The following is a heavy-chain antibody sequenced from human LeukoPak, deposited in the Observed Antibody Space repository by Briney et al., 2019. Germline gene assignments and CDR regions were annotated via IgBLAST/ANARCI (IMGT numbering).Heavy chain of an antibody. V-gene: IGHV1-46*01. CDR2: IDPSGGSP. CDR3: AREFSGGYFDY. D-gene: IGHD3-16*01. CDR1: GYTFTGYF. J-gene: IGHJ4*02. Sequence: ASVKVSCKASGYTFTGYFMHWVRQAPGQGLEWMGIIDPSGGSPTYAQKFQGRFTMTSDTSTSTVYTELRSLRSEDTAVYYCAREFSGGYFDYRGQGTLVTVSS.